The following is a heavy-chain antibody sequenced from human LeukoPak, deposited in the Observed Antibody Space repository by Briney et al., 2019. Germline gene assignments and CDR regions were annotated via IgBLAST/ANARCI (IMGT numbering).Heavy chain of an antibody. V-gene: IGHV4-59*01. CDR1: GGSISSYY. CDR3: ARGPPGGQFDP. J-gene: IGHJ5*02. CDR2: TYYSGGT. Sequence: PSETLSLTCTVSGGSISSYYWSWIRQPPGKGLEWIGYTYYSGGTNYNPSLKSRVTISVDTSKNQFSLKLSSVTAADTAVYYCARGPPGGQFDPWGQGTLVTASS. D-gene: IGHD3-10*01.